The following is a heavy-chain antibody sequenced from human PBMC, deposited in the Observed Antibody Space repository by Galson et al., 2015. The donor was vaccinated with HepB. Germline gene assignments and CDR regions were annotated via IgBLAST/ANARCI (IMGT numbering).Heavy chain of an antibody. D-gene: IGHD3-10*01. CDR2: INAGNGNT. CDR1: GYTFTSYA. V-gene: IGHV1-3*01. CDR3: ARVGIKGANDAFDI. J-gene: IGHJ3*02. Sequence: SVKVSCKASGYTFTSYAMHWVRQAPGQRLEWMGWINAGNGNTKYSQKFRGRVTITRDTSISTAYMELSRLRSDDTAVYYCARVGIKGANDAFDIWGQGTMVTVSS.